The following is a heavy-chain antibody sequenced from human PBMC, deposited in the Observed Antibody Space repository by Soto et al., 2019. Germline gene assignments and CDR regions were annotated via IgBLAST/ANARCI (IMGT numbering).Heavy chain of an antibody. CDR1: GYTFTMYA. CDR3: AIRIAAAGTRYYYYYYGMDV. V-gene: IGHV1-3*01. CDR2: INAGNGNT. Sequence: ASVKVSCKASGYTFTMYAMHCVRQSALQRRDGMGWINAGNGNTKYSQKFQGRVTITRDTSASTAYMELSSLRSEDTAVYYCAIRIAAAGTRYYYYYYGMDVWGQGTTVTVSS. D-gene: IGHD6-13*01. J-gene: IGHJ6*02.